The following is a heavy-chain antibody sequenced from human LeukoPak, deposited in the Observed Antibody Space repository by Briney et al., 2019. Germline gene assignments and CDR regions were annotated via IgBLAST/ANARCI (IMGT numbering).Heavy chain of an antibody. J-gene: IGHJ4*02. CDR3: ARVNYYDSSGYLDY. D-gene: IGHD3-22*01. Sequence: TSETLSLTCAVYGGSFSGYYWSWIRQPPGKGLEWIGEINHSGSTNYNPSLKSRVTISVDTSKNQFSLKLSSVTAADTAVYYCARVNYYDSSGYLDYWGQGTLVTVSS. V-gene: IGHV4-34*01. CDR2: INHSGST. CDR1: GGSFSGYY.